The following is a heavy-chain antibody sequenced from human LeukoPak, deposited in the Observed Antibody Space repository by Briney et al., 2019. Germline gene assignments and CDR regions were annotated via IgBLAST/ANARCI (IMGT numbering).Heavy chain of an antibody. J-gene: IGHJ6*02. CDR3: ARDRRISQSYYYSGMDV. CDR2: IYSGGST. Sequence: GGSLRLSCAASGFTVSSNYMSWVRQAPGKGLEWVSVIYSGGSTYYADSVKGRFTISRDNSKNTLYLQMNSLRAEDTAVYYCARDRRISQSYYYSGMDVWGQGTTVTVSS. CDR1: GFTVSSNY. D-gene: IGHD2-15*01. V-gene: IGHV3-66*02.